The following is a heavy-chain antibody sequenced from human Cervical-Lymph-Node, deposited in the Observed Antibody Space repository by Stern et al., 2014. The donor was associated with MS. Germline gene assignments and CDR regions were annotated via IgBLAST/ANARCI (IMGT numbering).Heavy chain of an antibody. D-gene: IGHD5-18*01. V-gene: IGHV3-23*04. CDR1: GFTFSSYA. Sequence: EVQLVESGGGLVQPGGSLRLSCAASGFTFSSYAMSWVRQAPGKGLEGVSAISGRGGSTYYADSVKGRFTISRDNSKNTLYLQMNSLRAEDTAVYYCAKRMEGNSYGYTYYGMDVWGQGTTVTVSS. J-gene: IGHJ6*02. CDR2: ISGRGGST. CDR3: AKRMEGNSYGYTYYGMDV.